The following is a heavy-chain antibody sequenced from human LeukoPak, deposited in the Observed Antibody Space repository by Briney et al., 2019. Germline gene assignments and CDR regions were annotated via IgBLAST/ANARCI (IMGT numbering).Heavy chain of an antibody. CDR3: ARQYSYGFDWFDP. Sequence: GGSLRLSCAASGFTFSSYSMYWVRQAPGKGLEWVSSISSSSSYIYYADSVKGRFTISRDNAKNSLYLQMNSLRAEDTAVYYCARQYSYGFDWFDPWGQGTLVTVSS. CDR2: ISSSSSYI. D-gene: IGHD5-18*01. V-gene: IGHV3-21*01. CDR1: GFTFSSYS. J-gene: IGHJ5*02.